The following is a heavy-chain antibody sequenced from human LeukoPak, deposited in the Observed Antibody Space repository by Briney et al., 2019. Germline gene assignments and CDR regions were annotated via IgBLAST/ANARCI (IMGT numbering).Heavy chain of an antibody. CDR1: GFTFSSYA. CDR2: IYKDGRT. CDR3: AKSLTYYHENSDSI. J-gene: IGHJ4*02. Sequence: GGSLRLSCAASGFTFSSYAMSWVRQAPGKGLERVSVIYKDGRTFYTDSVKGRFTISRDNSKNTVYLQMSSLRVEDTAVYYCAKSLTYYHENSDSIWGQGTLVTVSS. D-gene: IGHD3-22*01. V-gene: IGHV3-23*03.